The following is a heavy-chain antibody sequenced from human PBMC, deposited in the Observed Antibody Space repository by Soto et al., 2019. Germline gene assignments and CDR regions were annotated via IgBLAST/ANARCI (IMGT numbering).Heavy chain of an antibody. V-gene: IGHV3-64*01. D-gene: IGHD2-15*01. CDR3: ARVGCSGDNCYSNYYYRDV. CDR2: IGPDGSRT. Sequence: EVQLVESGGGLVQPGGSLRLSCAASGFTFSAYGMHWVRQAPRKGLEYVSAIGPDGSRTYYANSVKGRFTISRDNSKNTLYLQMGRLRAEDMAVYYCARVGCSGDNCYSNYYYRDVGRKGTTLTPSS. J-gene: IGHJ6*03. CDR1: GFTFSAYG.